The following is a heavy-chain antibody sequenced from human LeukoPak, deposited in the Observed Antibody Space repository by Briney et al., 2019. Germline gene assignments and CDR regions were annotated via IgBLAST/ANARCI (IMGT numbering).Heavy chain of an antibody. J-gene: IGHJ4*02. Sequence: VASVKVSCKASGGTFSSYAISWVRQAPGQGLEWMGRIIPIFGTANYAQKFQGRVTITTDESTSTAYMELSSLRSEDTAVYYCASDLRWYYYDSSGYYFDYWGQGTLVTVSS. CDR3: ASDLRWYYYDSSGYYFDY. CDR1: GGTFSSYA. CDR2: IIPIFGTA. D-gene: IGHD3-22*01. V-gene: IGHV1-69*05.